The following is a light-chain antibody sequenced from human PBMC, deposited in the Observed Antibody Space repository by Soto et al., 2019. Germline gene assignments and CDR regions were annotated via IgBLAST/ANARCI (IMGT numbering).Light chain of an antibody. CDR2: NNE. V-gene: IGLV1-44*01. CDR1: TSNIGSNN. CDR3: CSYAGSYTFRV. J-gene: IGLJ1*01. Sequence: QSVLTQPPSASGTPGQRVTISCSGSTSNIGSNNVNWYRQLPGTAPKLLLFNNERRPSGVPGRVSGSKSGTSASLAISGLQSDDEADYYCCSYAGSYTFRVFGTGTKLTVL.